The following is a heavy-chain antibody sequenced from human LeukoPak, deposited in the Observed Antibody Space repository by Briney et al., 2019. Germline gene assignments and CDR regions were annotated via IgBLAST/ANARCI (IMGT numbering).Heavy chain of an antibody. CDR2: ISYDGSNK. Sequence: GGSLRLSCAASGFTFSSYAMHWVRQAPGKGLEWVAVISYDGSNKYYADSVKGRFTISRDNSKNTLYLQMNSLRAEDTAVYCCAGQYQIVVVPAAISYWGQGTLVTVSS. CDR1: GFTFSSYA. D-gene: IGHD2-2*01. CDR3: AGQYQIVVVPAAISY. V-gene: IGHV3-30-3*01. J-gene: IGHJ4*02.